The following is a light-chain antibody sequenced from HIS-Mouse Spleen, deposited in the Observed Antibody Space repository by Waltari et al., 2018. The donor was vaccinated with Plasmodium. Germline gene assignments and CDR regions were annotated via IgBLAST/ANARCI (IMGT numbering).Light chain of an antibody. Sequence: QPALIQPPAVSGSPGESTTTLSTGATSDDGGYYLVSWYHQHPGTAPILMIYEGSKQPSCVPNRFSGSKSGNTASLTISGLQAEDEADYYCCSYAGSRMVFGGGTKLTVL. CDR2: EGS. CDR3: CSYAGSRMV. V-gene: IGLV2-23*01. CDR1: TSDDGGYYL. J-gene: IGLJ2*01.